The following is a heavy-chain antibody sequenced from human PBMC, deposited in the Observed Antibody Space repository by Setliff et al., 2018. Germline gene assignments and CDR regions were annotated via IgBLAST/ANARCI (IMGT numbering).Heavy chain of an antibody. D-gene: IGHD6-25*01. CDR1: GYSFTNNW. J-gene: IGHJ3*02. Sequence: LKISCQGSGYSFTNNWIAWVRQMPGKGLECMGIIFPGNSNTRYSPSFQGQVTISVDKAINTAYLQWISLKASDTAMYYCARLGAPASHDAFDIWGQGTMVTVSS. CDR2: IFPGNSNT. CDR3: ARLGAPASHDAFDI. V-gene: IGHV5-51*01.